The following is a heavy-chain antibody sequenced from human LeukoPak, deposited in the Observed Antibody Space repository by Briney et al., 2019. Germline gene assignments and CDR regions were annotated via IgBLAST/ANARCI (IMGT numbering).Heavy chain of an antibody. CDR2: IYYSGST. CDR1: GGSISSGGYC. J-gene: IGHJ3*02. V-gene: IGHV4-31*03. CDR3: ASGVTTVNDAFDI. D-gene: IGHD4-17*01. Sequence: SETLSLTCTVSGGSISSGGYCWSWIRQHPGKGLEWIGYIYYSGSTYYNPSLKSRVTISVDTSKNQFSLKLSSVTAADTAVYYCASGVTTVNDAFDIWGQGTMVTVSS.